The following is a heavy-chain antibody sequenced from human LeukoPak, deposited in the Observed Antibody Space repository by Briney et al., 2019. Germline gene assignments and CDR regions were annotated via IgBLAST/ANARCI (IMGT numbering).Heavy chain of an antibody. CDR2: ISAYNGNT. V-gene: IGHV1-18*01. Sequence: GASVKVSCKDSGYTFTSYGISWVRQAPGQGREWMGWISAYNGNTNCAQKLQGRVTMTTDTSTSTAYMELMSLRSDDTAVYYCARDRGYYYDSSGYCDYWGQGTLVTVSS. CDR3: ARDRGYYYDSSGYCDY. D-gene: IGHD3-22*01. CDR1: GYTFTSYG. J-gene: IGHJ4*02.